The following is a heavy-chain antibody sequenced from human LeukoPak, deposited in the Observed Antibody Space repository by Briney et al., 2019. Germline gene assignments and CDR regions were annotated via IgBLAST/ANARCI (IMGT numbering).Heavy chain of an antibody. V-gene: IGHV4-59*01. CDR1: GDSISGYY. Sequence: SETLSLTCGVSGDSISGYYWSWIRQPPGKGLEWIGYIYSSGGTNYNPSLKGRVTISLDTSKNQFSLRLSSVTAADTAVYYCARDFCSGGSCYSYLHYWGQGTLVTVSS. CDR2: IYSSGGT. D-gene: IGHD2-15*01. CDR3: ARDFCSGGSCYSYLHY. J-gene: IGHJ4*02.